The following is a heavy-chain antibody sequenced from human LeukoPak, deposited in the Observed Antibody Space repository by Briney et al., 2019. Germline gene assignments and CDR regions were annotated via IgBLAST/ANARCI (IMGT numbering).Heavy chain of an antibody. J-gene: IGHJ4*02. CDR2: ISYDGSNK. CDR3: AKDVGVSEDTAILDY. Sequence: GGSLRLSCAASGFTFSSYGMHWVRQAPGKGLGWVAVISYDGSNKYYADSVKGRFTISRDNSKNTLYLQMNSLRAEDTAVYYCAKDVGVSEDTAILDYWGQGTLVTASS. D-gene: IGHD5-18*01. V-gene: IGHV3-30*18. CDR1: GFTFSSYG.